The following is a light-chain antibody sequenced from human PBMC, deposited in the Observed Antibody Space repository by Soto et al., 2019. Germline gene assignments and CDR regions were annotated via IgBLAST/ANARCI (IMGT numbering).Light chain of an antibody. Sequence: QSALTQPASVSGSPGQSITISCSGTSSDVGGYNYVSWHQLHRGKAHQLMIYDVSNPPSGVANRSAGSKSGNTAFLTISGRQAEDAADYCCSSYTSRSTLVFGGGTQLTVL. CDR1: SSDVGGYNY. CDR3: SSYTSRSTLV. J-gene: IGLJ3*02. CDR2: DVS. V-gene: IGLV2-14*01.